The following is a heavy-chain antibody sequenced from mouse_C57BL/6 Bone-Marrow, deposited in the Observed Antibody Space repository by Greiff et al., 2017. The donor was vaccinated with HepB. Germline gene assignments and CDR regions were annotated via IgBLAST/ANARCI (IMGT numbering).Heavy chain of an antibody. CDR2: ISYSGST. J-gene: IGHJ1*03. D-gene: IGHD1-1*01. V-gene: IGHV3-1*01. Sequence: EVQLVESGPGMVKPSQSLSLTCTVTGYSITSGYDWHWIRHFPGNKLEWMGYISYSGSTNYNPSLKSRISITHDTSKNHFFLKLNSVTTEDTATYYCARRVSTTVVEYFDVWGTGTTVTVSS. CDR1: GYSITSGYD. CDR3: ARRVSTTVVEYFDV.